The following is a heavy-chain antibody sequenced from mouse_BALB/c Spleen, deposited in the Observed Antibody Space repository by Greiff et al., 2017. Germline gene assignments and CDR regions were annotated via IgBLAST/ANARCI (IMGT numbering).Heavy chain of an antibody. CDR2: IWAGGST. J-gene: IGHJ2*01. CDR1: GFSLTSYG. D-gene: IGHD1-1*01. V-gene: IGHV2-9*02. CDR3: ARVSNYYGSRPDY. Sequence: VQRVESGPGLVAPSQSLSITCTVSGFSLTSYGVHWVRQPPGKGLEWLGVIWAGGSTNYNSALMSRLSISKDNSKSQVFLKMNSLQTDDTAMYYCARVSNYYGSRPDYWGQGTTLTVSS.